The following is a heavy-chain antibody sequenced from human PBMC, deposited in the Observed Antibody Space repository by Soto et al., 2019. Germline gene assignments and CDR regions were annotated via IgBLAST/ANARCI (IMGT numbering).Heavy chain of an antibody. Sequence: SETLSLTCTVSGGSISSSSYYWGWIRQPPGKGLEWIGSIYYSGSTYYNPSLKSRVTISLDTSKNQFSLKLSSVTAADTAVYYCARHRGCSSTSCYRGGWFDPWGQGTLVTVSS. D-gene: IGHD2-2*01. CDR2: IYYSGST. J-gene: IGHJ5*02. CDR3: ARHRGCSSTSCYRGGWFDP. V-gene: IGHV4-39*01. CDR1: GGSISSSSYY.